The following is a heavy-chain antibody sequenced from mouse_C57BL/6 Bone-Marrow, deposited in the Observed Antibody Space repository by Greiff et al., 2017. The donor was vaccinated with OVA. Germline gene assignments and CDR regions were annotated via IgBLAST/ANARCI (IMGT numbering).Heavy chain of an antibody. CDR1: GFNIKDDY. CDR2: IDPENGDT. CDR3: TSLYWYFDV. D-gene: IGHD1-1*01. V-gene: IGHV14-4*01. J-gene: IGHJ1*03. Sequence: EVKLVESGAELVRPGASVKLSCTASGFNIKDDYMHWVKQRPEQGLEWIGWIDPENGDTEYASKFQGKATITADTSSNTAYLQLSSLTSEDTAVYYCTSLYWYFDVWGTGTTVTVSS.